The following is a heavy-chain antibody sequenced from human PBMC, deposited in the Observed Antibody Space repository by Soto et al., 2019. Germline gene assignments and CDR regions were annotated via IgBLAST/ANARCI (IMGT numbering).Heavy chain of an antibody. D-gene: IGHD1-26*01. CDR2: ISATGGST. CDR1: GFTFSNYA. Sequence: QPGGSLRLSCAAYGFTFSNYALNWVRQAPGKGLEWVSLISATGGSTYYADSVQGRFTISRDNSKNTLYLQMNSLRVEDTAVYYCAKGPPLGEWPPRGFDCWGQGTLVTVSS. V-gene: IGHV3-23*01. CDR3: AKGPPLGEWPPRGFDC. J-gene: IGHJ4*02.